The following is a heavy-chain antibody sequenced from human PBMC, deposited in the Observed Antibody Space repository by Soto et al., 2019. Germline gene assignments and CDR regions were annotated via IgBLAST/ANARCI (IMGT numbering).Heavy chain of an antibody. CDR1: GGSIRSNNR. Sequence: QVQLQESGPGLVKPSGTLSLTCAVSGGSIRSNNRWSWGHQPPGKGLEWIEEIFHSGSTNYNPSLKTRVTISVDESKYQFSLKVTSVTAADTAVYYCARVYSGSYSDSWGQGTLVTVSS. CDR2: IFHSGST. V-gene: IGHV4-4*02. CDR3: ARVYSGSYSDS. J-gene: IGHJ4*02. D-gene: IGHD1-26*01.